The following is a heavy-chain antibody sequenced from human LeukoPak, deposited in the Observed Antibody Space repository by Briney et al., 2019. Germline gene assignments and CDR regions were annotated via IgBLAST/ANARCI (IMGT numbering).Heavy chain of an antibody. CDR2: ISGSGGST. CDR1: GFTFSSYS. J-gene: IGHJ4*02. Sequence: GGSLRLSCAASGFTFSSYSMNWVRQAPGKGLEWVSAISGSGGSTYYADSVKGRFTISRDNSKNTLYLQMNSLRAEDTAVYYCAKEGVDYYDSSGYYYFDYWGQGTLVTVSS. D-gene: IGHD3-22*01. CDR3: AKEGVDYYDSSGYYYFDY. V-gene: IGHV3-23*01.